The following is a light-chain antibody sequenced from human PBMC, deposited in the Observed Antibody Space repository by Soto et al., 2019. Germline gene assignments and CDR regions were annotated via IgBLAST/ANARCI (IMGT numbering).Light chain of an antibody. J-gene: IGLJ3*02. V-gene: IGLV2-14*01. CDR1: NNDIGPYNY. CDR2: EVS. Sequence: QSALTQPASVSGPPGQSITISCTGTNNDIGPYNYVSWYQQHPGKAPKLIIYEVSNRPSGVSNRFSGSKSGNTASLTISGLQAEDEADYYCSSYTASSTPWVFGGGTKLTVL. CDR3: SSYTASSTPWV.